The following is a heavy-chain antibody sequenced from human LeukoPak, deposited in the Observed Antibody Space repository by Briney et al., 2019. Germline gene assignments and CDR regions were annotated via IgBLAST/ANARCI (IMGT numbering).Heavy chain of an antibody. Sequence: HTGGSLRLXCAASGFTFSSYGMQWVRQAPGKGLEWVAVIWYDGSNKYYADSVKGRFTISRDNSKNTLYLQMNSLRAEDTAVYYCANDGAAGSSNYWGQGTLVTVSS. CDR1: GFTFSSYG. CDR2: IWYDGSNK. CDR3: ANDGAAGSSNY. V-gene: IGHV3-33*06. J-gene: IGHJ4*02. D-gene: IGHD6-13*01.